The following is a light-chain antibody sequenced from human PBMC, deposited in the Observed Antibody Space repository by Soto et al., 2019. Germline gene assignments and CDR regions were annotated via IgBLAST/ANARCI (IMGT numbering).Light chain of an antibody. CDR3: QQRTNWPRSFT. Sequence: EIVLTQSPATLSLSPGERATLSCRASQSVSSYLAWYQQKPGQAPRLLIYDTSKSATGIPARFSGSGSGTDFTLTISSLELVDFAVYYCQQRTNWPRSFTFGPGTKGDIK. V-gene: IGKV3-11*01. J-gene: IGKJ3*01. CDR2: DTS. CDR1: QSVSSY.